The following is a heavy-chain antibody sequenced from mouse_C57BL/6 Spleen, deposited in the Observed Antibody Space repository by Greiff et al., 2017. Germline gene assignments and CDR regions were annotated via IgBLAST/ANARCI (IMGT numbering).Heavy chain of an antibody. Sequence: EVKLMESGGGLVQPGGSLSLSCAASGFTFTDYYMSWVRQPPGKALEWLGFIRNKANGYTTEYSASVKGRFTISRDNSHSILYLQMKALRAEDRADFYCARYLHLGGFAYWGQGTLVTVSA. J-gene: IGHJ3*01. CDR1: GFTFTDYY. D-gene: IGHD3-1*01. V-gene: IGHV7-3*01. CDR3: ARYLHLGGFAY. CDR2: IRNKANGYTT.